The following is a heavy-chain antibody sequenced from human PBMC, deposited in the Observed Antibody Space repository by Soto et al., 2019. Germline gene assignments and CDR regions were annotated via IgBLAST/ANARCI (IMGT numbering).Heavy chain of an antibody. CDR2: INPNSGGT. CDR1: GYTFTGYY. CDR3: ARDPRVIKYYYYGMDG. D-gene: IGHD3-10*01. Sequence: ASVKVSCKASGYTFTGYYMHWVRQAPGQGLEWMGWINPNSGGTNYAQKFQGRVTMTRDTSISTAYMELSRLRSDDTAVYYCARDPRVIKYYYYGMDGWGQGTTVTVSS. V-gene: IGHV1-2*02. J-gene: IGHJ6*02.